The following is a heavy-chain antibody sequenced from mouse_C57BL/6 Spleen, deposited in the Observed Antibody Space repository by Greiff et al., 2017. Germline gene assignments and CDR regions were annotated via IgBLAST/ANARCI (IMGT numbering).Heavy chain of an antibody. V-gene: IGHV14-1*01. CDR3: TTTYYFDC. J-gene: IGHJ2*01. CDR1: GFNIKDYY. Sequence: EVQLQQSGAELVRPGASVKLSCTASGFNIKDYYMHWVKQRPEQGLEWIGRIDPEAGDTEFAPKFQGKATMTANTSTNTASLQLRSLTSEDTAVYYCTTTYYFDCWGQGTTLTVSS. CDR2: IDPEAGDT.